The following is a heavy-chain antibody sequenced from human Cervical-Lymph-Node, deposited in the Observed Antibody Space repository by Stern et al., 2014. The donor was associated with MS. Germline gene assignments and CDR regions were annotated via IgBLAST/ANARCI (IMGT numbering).Heavy chain of an antibody. CDR3: AGDLVGPTGLAY. CDR2: INPDSGGI. D-gene: IGHD1-26*01. V-gene: IGHV1-2*06. CDR1: GYSFTDYY. J-gene: IGHJ1*01. Sequence: VQLVESGAEVKKPGASVKVSCKASGYSFTDYYINWVRQAPGQGLEWMARINPDSGGINYAQNFQGRVTMTRDTSISTDYMELSGLTSDDTAVYFCAGDLVGPTGLAYWGQGTLVTVSS.